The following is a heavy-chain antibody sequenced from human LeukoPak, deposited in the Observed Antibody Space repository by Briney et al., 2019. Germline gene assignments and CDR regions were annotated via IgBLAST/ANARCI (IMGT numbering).Heavy chain of an antibody. V-gene: IGHV3-30*03. CDR3: GTDTAMSYCYYGMDV. D-gene: IGHD5-18*01. J-gene: IGHJ6*02. CDR1: GFTFSSYG. Sequence: GRSLRLSCAASGFTFSSYGMHWVRQAPGKGLEWVAVISYDGSNKYYADSVKGRFTISRDNSKNTLYLQMNSLRAEDTAVYYCGTDTAMSYCYYGMDVWGQGTTVTVSS. CDR2: ISYDGSNK.